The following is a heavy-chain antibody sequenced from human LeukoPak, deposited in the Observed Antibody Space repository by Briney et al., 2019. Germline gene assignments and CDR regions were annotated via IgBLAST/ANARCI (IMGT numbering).Heavy chain of an antibody. D-gene: IGHD2-2*01. CDR1: GGSISSGGYY. Sequence: ASQTLSLTCTVSGGSISSGGYYWSWIRQHPGKGLEWIGYIYYSGSTYYNPSLKSRVTISVDTSKNQFSLKLSSVTAADTAVYYCAREADTVVVPAAMGFDLWGRGTLVTVSS. V-gene: IGHV4-31*03. J-gene: IGHJ2*01. CDR2: IYYSGST. CDR3: AREADTVVVPAAMGFDL.